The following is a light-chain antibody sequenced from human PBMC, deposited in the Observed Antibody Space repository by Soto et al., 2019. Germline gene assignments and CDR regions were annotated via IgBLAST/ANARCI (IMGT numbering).Light chain of an antibody. V-gene: IGKV1-8*01. J-gene: IGKJ5*01. CDR3: QQYDDLPIT. CDR2: DAS. Sequence: AIRMTQSPSSLSASTGDRVTITCRASQGISSYLAWYQQKPGKAPEVVIYDASTLETGVPSRFSGSGSGTDFTFTISSLQPEDIATYYCQQYDDLPITFGQGTRLDIK. CDR1: QGISSY.